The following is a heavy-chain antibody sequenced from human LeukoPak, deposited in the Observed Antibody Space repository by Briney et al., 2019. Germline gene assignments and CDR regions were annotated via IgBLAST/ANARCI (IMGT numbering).Heavy chain of an antibody. J-gene: IGHJ3*02. CDR3: ATEPCSGGGRYVGVAFDI. Sequence: ASVKVSCKVSGYTLTELSMHWVRQAPGKGLEWMGGFDPEDGETIYAQKFQGRVTMTEDTSTDTAYMELSSLRSEDTAVYYCATEPCSGGGRYVGVAFDIWGQGTMVTVSS. CDR1: GYTLTELS. CDR2: FDPEDGET. D-gene: IGHD2-15*01. V-gene: IGHV1-24*01.